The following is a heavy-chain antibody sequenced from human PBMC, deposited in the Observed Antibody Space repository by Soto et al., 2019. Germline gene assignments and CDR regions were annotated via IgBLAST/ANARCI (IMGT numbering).Heavy chain of an antibody. D-gene: IGHD3-22*01. CDR3: AESSDYDSSGYK. Sequence: ASVKVSCKASGYTFTSYDINWVRQATGQGLEWMGWMNPNSGNTGYAQKFQGRVTMTRNTSISTAYMELSSLRSEDTAVYYCAESSDYDSSGYKWGQGTLVTVSS. CDR2: MNPNSGNT. V-gene: IGHV1-8*01. J-gene: IGHJ4*02. CDR1: GYTFTSYD.